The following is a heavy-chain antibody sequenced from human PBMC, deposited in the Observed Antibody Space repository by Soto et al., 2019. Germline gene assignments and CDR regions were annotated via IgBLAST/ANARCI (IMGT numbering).Heavy chain of an antibody. Sequence: GGSLRLSCAASGFTFSSYAMSWVRQAPGKGLEWVSAISGSGGSTYSAYSVKGRFTISRDNSKNTLYLQMNSLRAEDTDVYYCASELVTVDWWCGLDVWGQGTTVTVSS. CDR2: ISGSGGST. V-gene: IGHV3-23*01. CDR3: ASELVTVDWWCGLDV. J-gene: IGHJ6*02. CDR1: GFTFSSYA. D-gene: IGHD2-8*02.